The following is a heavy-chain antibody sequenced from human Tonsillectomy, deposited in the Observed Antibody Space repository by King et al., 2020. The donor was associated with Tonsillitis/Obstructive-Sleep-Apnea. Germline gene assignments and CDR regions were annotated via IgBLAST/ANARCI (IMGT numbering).Heavy chain of an antibody. D-gene: IGHD2/OR15-2a*01. CDR3: ATSRIIYDY. CDR1: GFNVSNNY. CDR2: IYSDGRT. V-gene: IGHV3-66*01. J-gene: IGHJ4*02. Sequence: VQLVESGGGLVQPGGSLRLSCAASGFNVSNNYMSWVRQAPGKGLEWVSVIYSDGRTYYADSVKGRFTISRDNSKNTLYLQMNSLRAEDTAVYYCATSRIIYDYWGQGTLVTVSS.